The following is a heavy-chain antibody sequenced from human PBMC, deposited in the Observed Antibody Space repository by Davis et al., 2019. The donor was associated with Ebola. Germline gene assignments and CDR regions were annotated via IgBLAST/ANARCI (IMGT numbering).Heavy chain of an antibody. CDR2: INHDGSET. Sequence: GESLKISCVVSSPSFRSYWMNWVRHSPGRGLEWVANINHDGSETNYVESVRGRFTISRDNAKNSLYLQMNGLRAEDTAVYYCARDPELLDCWGQGTRVTVSS. J-gene: IGHJ4*02. CDR1: SPSFRSYW. V-gene: IGHV3-7*01. CDR3: ARDPELLDC. D-gene: IGHD1-26*01.